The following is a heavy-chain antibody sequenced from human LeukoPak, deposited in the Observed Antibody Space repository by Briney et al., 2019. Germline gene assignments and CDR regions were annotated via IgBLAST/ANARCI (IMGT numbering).Heavy chain of an antibody. CDR1: GYTFTGYY. V-gene: IGHV1-2*02. CDR3: ARAGDYYDSSGYRTNFDY. J-gene: IGHJ4*02. D-gene: IGHD3-22*01. CDR2: INPNSGGT. Sequence: ASVKVSCRASGYTFTGYYMHWVRQAPGQGLEWMGWINPNSGGTNYAQKFQGRVTMTRDTSISTAYMELSRLRSDDTAVYYCARAGDYYDSSGYRTNFDYWGQGTLVTVSS.